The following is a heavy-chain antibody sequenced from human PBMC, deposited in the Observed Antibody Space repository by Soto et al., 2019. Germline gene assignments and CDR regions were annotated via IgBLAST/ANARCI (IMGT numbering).Heavy chain of an antibody. Sequence: DVQLLESGGGLVQPGGSLRLSCAASGFTFNAYSLSWVRQAPGKGLEWVSAISTTGGSTYYADSVKGRFTISRDNSQNTLSLQMYSLRAEDTAVYYCARPDGATYNFRYWGQGTLVTVSS. V-gene: IGHV3-23*01. J-gene: IGHJ4*02. CDR3: ARPDGATYNFRY. CDR1: GFTFNAYS. D-gene: IGHD1-1*01. CDR2: ISTTGGST.